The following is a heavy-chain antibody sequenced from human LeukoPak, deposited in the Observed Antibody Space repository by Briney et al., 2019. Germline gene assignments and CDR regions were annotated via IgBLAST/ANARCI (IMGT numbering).Heavy chain of an antibody. J-gene: IGHJ4*02. V-gene: IGHV4-4*07. CDR2: VYGSGST. CDR1: GGSITSDY. CDR3: ARGTATGSWYYFKY. Sequence: SETLSLTCTVSGGSITSDYWSWIRQPAGEGLEWIGRVYGSGSTNSNPSLKSRLTMSMDTSKNQFSLKLTSVTAADTAVYYCARGTATGSWYYFKYWGQGTLVTVSS.